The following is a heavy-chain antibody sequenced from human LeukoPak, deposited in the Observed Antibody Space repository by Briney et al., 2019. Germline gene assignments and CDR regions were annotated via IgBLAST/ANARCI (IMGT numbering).Heavy chain of an antibody. CDR1: GFTFSRNS. CDR3: AREALTGSWHWFDP. D-gene: IGHD2-15*01. CDR2: ISYGGNNK. Sequence: GGSLRLSCAVSGFTFSRNSMHWVRQAPGKGLEWVADISYGGNNKHYADSVKGRFTISRDNSKNTLYLQMNSLRPEDTAVYFCAREALTGSWHWFDPWGQGTLVTVSS. J-gene: IGHJ5*02. V-gene: IGHV3-30-3*01.